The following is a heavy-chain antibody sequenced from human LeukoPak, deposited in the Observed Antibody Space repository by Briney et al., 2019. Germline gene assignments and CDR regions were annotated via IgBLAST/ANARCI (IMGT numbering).Heavy chain of an antibody. CDR3: AKPLIAVAGTSAFDI. D-gene: IGHD6-19*01. Sequence: SVNVSCKASVGTFSSYAISWVRQAPGQGLEWMGRIIPIFGTANYAQKFQGRVTITTDESTSTAYMELSSLRSEDTAVYYCAKPLIAVAGTSAFDIWGQGTMVTVSS. J-gene: IGHJ3*02. CDR1: VGTFSSYA. V-gene: IGHV1-69*05. CDR2: IIPIFGTA.